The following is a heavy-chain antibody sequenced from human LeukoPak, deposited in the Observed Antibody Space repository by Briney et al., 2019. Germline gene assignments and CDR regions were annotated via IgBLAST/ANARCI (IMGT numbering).Heavy chain of an antibody. J-gene: IGHJ4*02. CDR3: ARYLGYGGSSYKPDY. CDR2: IYPNSGGT. CDR1: GYTFTGYH. D-gene: IGHD3-22*01. Sequence: GASVKVSCKASGYTFTGYHIHWVRQAPGQGLEWMGWIYPNSGGTKYAQKFQGRVTMTRDTSISTAYMELSSLRSDDTAVYYCARYLGYGGSSYKPDYWGQGTLVTVSS. V-gene: IGHV1-2*02.